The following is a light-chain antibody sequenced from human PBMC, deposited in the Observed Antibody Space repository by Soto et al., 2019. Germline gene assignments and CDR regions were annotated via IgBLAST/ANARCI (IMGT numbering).Light chain of an antibody. CDR2: AIT. Sequence: QSVVNQMPSVSGAPGQGVTIACTRSISNFGAGFDVHWYQQLPGTAPKLLIYAITNRPSGVPDRFSGSKSGTSASLAITGLQAEDEAVYYCQSYDRSLSGYVFGPGTKVTV. J-gene: IGLJ1*01. CDR1: ISNFGAGFD. V-gene: IGLV1-40*01. CDR3: QSYDRSLSGYV.